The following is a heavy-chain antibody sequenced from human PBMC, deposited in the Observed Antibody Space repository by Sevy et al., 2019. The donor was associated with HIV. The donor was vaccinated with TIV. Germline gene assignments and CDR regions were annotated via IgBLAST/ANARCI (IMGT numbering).Heavy chain of an antibody. Sequence: GGSLRLSCAASGFTFSSYAMSWVRQAPGRGLEWVSLIGDSDTATYYTDSVRGRFTISRDSSKNTLYLQMTSLRAGDTAVYYCAKGSYAALNLFEYWGQGTLVTVSS. CDR2: IGDSDTAT. D-gene: IGHD4-17*01. J-gene: IGHJ4*01. V-gene: IGHV3-23*01. CDR1: GFTFSSYA. CDR3: AKGSYAALNLFEY.